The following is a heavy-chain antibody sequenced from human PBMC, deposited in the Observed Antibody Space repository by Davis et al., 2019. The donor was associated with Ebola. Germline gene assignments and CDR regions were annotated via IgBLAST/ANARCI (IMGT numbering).Heavy chain of an antibody. Sequence: AASVKVSCKASGYTFTSYAMHWVRQAPGQRLEWMGWINAGNGNTKYSQKFQGRVTITRDTSASTAYMELSSLRSEDTAVYYCARDLAVAGNDYWGQGTLVTVSS. J-gene: IGHJ4*02. CDR1: GYTFTSYA. V-gene: IGHV1-3*01. CDR2: INAGNGNT. CDR3: ARDLAVAGNDY. D-gene: IGHD6-19*01.